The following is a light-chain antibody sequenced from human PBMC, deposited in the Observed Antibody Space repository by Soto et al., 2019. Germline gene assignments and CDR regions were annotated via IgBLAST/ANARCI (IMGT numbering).Light chain of an antibody. CDR1: GSDVGGYNY. CDR3: CSYADSFYV. Sequence: QSVLPQPHSVSGSPGQSVAISCTGTGSDVGGYNYVSWYQQHPGKAPKLMIYDVNKRPSGVPDRFSGSKSGNTASLTISGLQAEDEADYYCCSYADSFYVFGTGTKVTVL. CDR2: DVN. J-gene: IGLJ1*01. V-gene: IGLV2-11*01.